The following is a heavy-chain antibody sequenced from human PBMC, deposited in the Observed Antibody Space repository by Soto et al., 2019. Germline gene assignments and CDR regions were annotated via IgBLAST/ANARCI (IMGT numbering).Heavy chain of an antibody. Sequence: EVQLLESGGGLVQPGGSLRLSCTASGFTFSDHAMTWVRQAPGKGLEWLSGXXGGGSGAYYADSVKGRFTVSRANSNXXXXXXXXXXXXXXXXXXXXXXXXXXYTHXGQGTLVTVSS. V-gene: IGHV3-23*01. CDR3: XXXXXXYTH. J-gene: IGHJ4*02. D-gene: IGHD2-15*01. CDR1: GFTFSDHA. CDR2: XXGGGSGA.